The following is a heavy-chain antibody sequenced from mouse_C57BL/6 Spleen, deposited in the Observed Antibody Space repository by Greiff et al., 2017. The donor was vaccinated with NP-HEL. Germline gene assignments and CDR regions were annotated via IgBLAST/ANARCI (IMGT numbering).Heavy chain of an antibody. Sequence: VQLQQPGAELVKPGASVKLSCKASGYTFTSYWMHWVKQRPGRGLEWIGRIDPNSGGTKYNEKFKSKATLTVDKTSSTAYMQVSSLTSEDNEVYYCAISYTVVASYYAMDYWGQGTSVTVSS. V-gene: IGHV1-72*01. CDR3: AISYTVVASYYAMDY. J-gene: IGHJ4*01. CDR2: IDPNSGGT. CDR1: GYTFTSYW. D-gene: IGHD1-1*01.